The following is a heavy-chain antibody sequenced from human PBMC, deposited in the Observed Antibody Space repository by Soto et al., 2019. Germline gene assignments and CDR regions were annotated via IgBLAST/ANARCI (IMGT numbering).Heavy chain of an antibody. V-gene: IGHV1-69*06. CDR2: IIPIFGTA. D-gene: IGHD5-12*01. CDR1: GGSFISCS. Sequence: GASVKVSCKASGGSFISCSISWVGQAPGQGVEWMGGIIPIFGTANYAQKFQGRVTIIADKSTSTAYMELSSLRSEDTAVNYCARGSRYSGYDYLYYFDYWAQGTLST. J-gene: IGHJ4*02. CDR3: ARGSRYSGYDYLYYFDY.